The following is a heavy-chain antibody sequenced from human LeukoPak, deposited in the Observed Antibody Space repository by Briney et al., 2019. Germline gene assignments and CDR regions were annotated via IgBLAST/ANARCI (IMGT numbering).Heavy chain of an antibody. CDR1: GGSISSGSYY. J-gene: IGHJ3*02. CDR2: IYTSGST. D-gene: IGHD5-18*01. Sequence: SQTLSLTCTVSGGSISSGSYYWSWIRQPAGKGLEWIGRIYTSGSTNYNPSLKSRVTISVDTSKNQFSLKLSSVTAADTAVYYCARVWDVGYSYGPFDIWGQGTMDTVSS. CDR3: ARVWDVGYSYGPFDI. V-gene: IGHV4-61*02.